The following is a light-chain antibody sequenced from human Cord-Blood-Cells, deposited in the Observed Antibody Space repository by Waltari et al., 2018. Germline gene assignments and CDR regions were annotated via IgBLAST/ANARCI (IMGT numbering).Light chain of an antibody. Sequence: DIVMTQSPDSLAVSLGERATINCKSSPSVLYSSNNKNYLAWYQQKPGQPPKLRIYWASTREAGFPDRFSGSGSGTDFTLTISSLQAEDVAVYYCQQYYSTPYSFGQGTKLEIK. CDR1: PSVLYSSNNKNY. J-gene: IGKJ2*03. V-gene: IGKV4-1*01. CDR3: QQYYSTPYS. CDR2: WAS.